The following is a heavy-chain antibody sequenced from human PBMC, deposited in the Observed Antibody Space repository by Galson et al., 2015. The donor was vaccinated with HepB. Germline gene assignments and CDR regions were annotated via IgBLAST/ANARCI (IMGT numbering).Heavy chain of an antibody. V-gene: IGHV1-18*01. CDR2: ISIYNDRT. Sequence: SVKVSCKASGYSFTNYGIGWVRQAPGQGLEWLGYISIYNDRTHYAENMRGRVTMTADTATRVAYLELRNLTSDDTAMYFCARDDFPNWFAAWGQGTLVAVSS. J-gene: IGHJ5*02. D-gene: IGHD2-21*02. CDR3: ARDDFPNWFAA. CDR1: GYSFTNYG.